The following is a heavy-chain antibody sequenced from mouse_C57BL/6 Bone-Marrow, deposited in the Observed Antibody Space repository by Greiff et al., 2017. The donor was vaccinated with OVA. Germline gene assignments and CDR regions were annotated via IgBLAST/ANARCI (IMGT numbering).Heavy chain of an antibody. CDR1: GYTFTSYG. CDR2: IYPRSGNT. D-gene: IGHD1-1*01. J-gene: IGHJ2*01. Sequence: QVQLQQSGAELARPGASVTLSCKASGYTFTSYGISWVKQRTGQGLEWIGEIYPRSGNTYYNEKFKGKATLTADTSSSTAYMELRILTAVDAAVYFCASSAVITTVIATDYFDYWGQGTTLTVSS. CDR3: ASSAVITTVIATDYFDY. V-gene: IGHV1-81*01.